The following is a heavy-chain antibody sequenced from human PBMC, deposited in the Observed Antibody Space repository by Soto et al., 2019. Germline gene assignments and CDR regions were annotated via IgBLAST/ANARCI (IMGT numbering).Heavy chain of an antibody. D-gene: IGHD3-10*01. J-gene: IGHJ6*02. CDR1: GGSFSCYY. CDR3: ARINPGAGYYYAMDV. Sequence: SETLSLTCAVYGGSFSCYYWSWIRQPPGKGLEWIGEINHSGSTNYNPSLKSRVTMSVDTSKNQFSLKLSSVTAVDTAVYYCARINPGAGYYYAMDVWGQGTTVTVSS. V-gene: IGHV4-34*01. CDR2: INHSGST.